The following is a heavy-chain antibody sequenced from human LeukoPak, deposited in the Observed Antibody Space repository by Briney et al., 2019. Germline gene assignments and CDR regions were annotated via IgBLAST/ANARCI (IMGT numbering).Heavy chain of an antibody. V-gene: IGHV3-7*01. J-gene: IGHJ4*02. D-gene: IGHD1-26*01. Sequence: GGSLRISCAASGFTFSTYWMTWVRQAPGKGLEWVANTNQDGSEEYYVDSVKGRFTISRDNAKSSLFLQMDSLRAEDTAVYYCARGDPWELLSYWGQGTLVTVSS. CDR1: GFTFSTYW. CDR2: TNQDGSEE. CDR3: ARGDPWELLSY.